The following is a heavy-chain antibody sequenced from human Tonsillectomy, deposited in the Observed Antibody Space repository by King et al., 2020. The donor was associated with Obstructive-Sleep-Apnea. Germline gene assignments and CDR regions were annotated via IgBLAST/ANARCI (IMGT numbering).Heavy chain of an antibody. CDR1: GVTFGDYA. J-gene: IGHJ6*02. V-gene: IGHV3-49*03. D-gene: IGHD2/OR15-2a*01. CDR3: SSSFLALKGDYYGVDV. CDR2: IRSKRYGGTT. Sequence: VQLVESGGGLVQPGRSLGLSCAASGVTFGDYAVSWFRQAPGKGVEWVGFIRSKRYGGTTQFAASVKVRFTISRDDSKNIAYLQMNSLTTEETAVYYCSSSFLALKGDYYGVDVWGQGTTVTVSS.